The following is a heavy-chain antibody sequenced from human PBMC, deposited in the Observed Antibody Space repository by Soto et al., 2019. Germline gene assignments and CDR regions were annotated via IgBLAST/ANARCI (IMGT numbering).Heavy chain of an antibody. D-gene: IGHD6-19*01. CDR1: GFSLSSTRVA. J-gene: IGHJ4*02. V-gene: IGHV2-5*02. CDR2: IYCDDDK. Sequence: QITLKESGPPLVKPTQTLTLTCTFSGFSLSSTRVAVGWIRQPPGKALELLALIYCDDDKRYSPFLKSRLTITKDTSKNQVVLTMTNMDPVDTATYYCAHSVVAGLGYYFDYWGQGTLVTVSS. CDR3: AHSVVAGLGYYFDY.